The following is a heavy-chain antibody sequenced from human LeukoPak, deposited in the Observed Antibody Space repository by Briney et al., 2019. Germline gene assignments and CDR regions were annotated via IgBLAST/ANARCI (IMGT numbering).Heavy chain of an antibody. CDR3: ASGTFHYDSSGYYYGMDV. V-gene: IGHV1-69*13. J-gene: IGHJ6*02. CDR2: IIPIFGTA. Sequence: SVKVSCKASGGTFISYAISWVRQAPGQGLEWMGGIIPIFGTANYAQKFQGRVTITADESTSTAYMELSSLRSEDTAVYYCASGTFHYDSSGYYYGMDVWGQGTTVTVSS. D-gene: IGHD3-22*01. CDR1: GGTFISYA.